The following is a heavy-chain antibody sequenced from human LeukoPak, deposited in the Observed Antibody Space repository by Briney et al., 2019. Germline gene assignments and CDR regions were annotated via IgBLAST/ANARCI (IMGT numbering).Heavy chain of an antibody. J-gene: IGHJ4*02. D-gene: IGHD6-13*01. CDR3: ARDLIAAGGAGLDY. Sequence: PGGSLRLSCAASGFTFSSYAMHWVRQAPGKGLEWVAVISYDGSNKYYADSVKGRFTISRDNSKNTLYLQMNSLRAEDTAVYYCARDLIAAGGAGLDYWGQGTLVTVSS. CDR1: GFTFSSYA. V-gene: IGHV3-30*04. CDR2: ISYDGSNK.